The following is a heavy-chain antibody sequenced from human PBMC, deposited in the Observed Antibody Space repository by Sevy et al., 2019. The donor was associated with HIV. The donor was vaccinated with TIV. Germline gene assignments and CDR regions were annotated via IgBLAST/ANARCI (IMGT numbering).Heavy chain of an antibody. Sequence: ASVKVSCKASGYTFTGYYMHWVRQAPGQGLEWMGWINPNSGGTNYEQKFQGRVTMTRDTSISTAYMELSRLRSDDTAVYYCARGVSGWEKYYFDYWGQGTLVTVSS. CDR2: INPNSGGT. CDR1: GYTFTGYY. D-gene: IGHD6-19*01. J-gene: IGHJ4*02. CDR3: ARGVSGWEKYYFDY. V-gene: IGHV1-2*02.